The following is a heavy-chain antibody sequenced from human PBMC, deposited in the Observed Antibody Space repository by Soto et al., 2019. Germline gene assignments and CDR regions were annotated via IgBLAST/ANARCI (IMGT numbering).Heavy chain of an antibody. CDR2: IIPILGIA. V-gene: IGHV1-69*02. CDR1: GGTFSSYT. Sequence: QVQLVQSGAEVKKPGSSVKVSCKASGGTFSSYTISWVRQAPGQGLEWMGRIIPILGIANYAQKFQGRVTITADKSTSTANMELSSMSAEDTAGYDCARITGTKVDYWGQGTLVTVSS. CDR3: ARITGTKVDY. D-gene: IGHD1-20*01. J-gene: IGHJ4*02.